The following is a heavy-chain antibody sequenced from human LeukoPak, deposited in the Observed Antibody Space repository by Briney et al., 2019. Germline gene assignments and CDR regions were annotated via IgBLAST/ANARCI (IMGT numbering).Heavy chain of an antibody. CDR3: ARGIAVGWTSYYYYGMDV. V-gene: IGHV4-34*01. CDR1: GGSFSGYY. CDR2: INHSGST. J-gene: IGHJ6*02. Sequence: SETLSLTCAVYGGSFSGYYWSWIRQPPGKGLEWIGEINHSGSTNYNPSLKRRVTISVDTSKNQFSLKLSSVTAADTAVYYCARGIAVGWTSYYYYGMDVWGQGTTVTVSS. D-gene: IGHD6-19*01.